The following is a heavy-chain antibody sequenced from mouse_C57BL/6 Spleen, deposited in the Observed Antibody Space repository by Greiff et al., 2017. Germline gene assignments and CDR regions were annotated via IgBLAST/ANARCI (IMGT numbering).Heavy chain of an antibody. J-gene: IGHJ4*01. Sequence: QFQLQQPGAELVRPGSSVKLSCTASGYTFTSYWLDWVKQRPGQGLEWIGNIYPSDSETHYNKKFKDNATLTVDKSSSTAYMQLSSLTSEDSAVYYCARHYDYDEAMDYWGQGTSVTVSS. CDR1: GYTFTSYW. V-gene: IGHV1-61*01. CDR3: ARHYDYDEAMDY. CDR2: IYPSDSET. D-gene: IGHD2-4*01.